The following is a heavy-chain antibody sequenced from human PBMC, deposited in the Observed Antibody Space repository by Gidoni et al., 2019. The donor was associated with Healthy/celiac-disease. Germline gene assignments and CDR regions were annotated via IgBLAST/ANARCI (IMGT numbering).Heavy chain of an antibody. CDR1: GFTFSSYS. Sequence: EVQLVESGGGLVKPGGSLRLSCAASGFTFSSYSLKWVRQAPGKGLEWVSSISSSSSYIYYADSVKGRFTISRDNAKNSLYLQMNSLRAEDTAVYYCAREYGGYCSGGSCYPADYWGQGTLVTVSS. J-gene: IGHJ4*02. CDR2: ISSSSSYI. V-gene: IGHV3-21*01. D-gene: IGHD2-15*01. CDR3: AREYGGYCSGGSCYPADY.